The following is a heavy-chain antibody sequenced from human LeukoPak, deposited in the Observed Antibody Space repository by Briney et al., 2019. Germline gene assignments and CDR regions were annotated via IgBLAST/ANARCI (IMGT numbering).Heavy chain of an antibody. V-gene: IGHV1-2*02. Sequence: ASVKVSCKAPGYTFTGYYMHWVRQAPGQGLEWMGWINPNSGGTNYAQKFQGRVTMTRDTSISTAYMELSRLRSDDTAVYYCAREAVAGSYGGGHFDYWGQGTLVTVSS. CDR1: GYTFTGYY. CDR2: INPNSGGT. D-gene: IGHD6-19*01. CDR3: AREAVAGSYGGGHFDY. J-gene: IGHJ4*02.